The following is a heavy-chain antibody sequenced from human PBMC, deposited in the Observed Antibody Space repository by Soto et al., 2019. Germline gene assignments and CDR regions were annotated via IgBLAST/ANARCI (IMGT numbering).Heavy chain of an antibody. J-gene: IGHJ5*02. V-gene: IGHV4-30-2*01. D-gene: IGHD2-2*01. Sequence: PSETLSLTCVVSGGSISSGGYSWSWIRQPPGMGLEWIGYIYHTGSTYYNPSLKSRVTISIDRSKRQFSLRVTSVTAADTAVYYCARGEVSSTSAAHSNWFDPWGQGALVTVSA. CDR3: ARGEVSSTSAAHSNWFDP. CDR1: GGSISSGGYS. CDR2: IYHTGST.